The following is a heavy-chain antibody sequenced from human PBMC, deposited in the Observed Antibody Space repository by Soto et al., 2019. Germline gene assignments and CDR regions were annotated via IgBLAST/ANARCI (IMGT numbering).Heavy chain of an antibody. J-gene: IGHJ5*01. D-gene: IGHD6-19*01. CDR3: AKDGVARNGVWDWFDS. CDR1: GFTFRNYA. Sequence: EVQLLESGGGLVQPGGSLRLSCAASGFTFRNYAMSWVRQAPGKGLEWVSSIHGAGAGSYYADSVKGRFTVSRDYSRETLYLQMSSLRVDDTAVYYCAKDGVARNGVWDWFDSWGQGTLVTVAS. V-gene: IGHV3-23*01. CDR2: IHGAGAGS.